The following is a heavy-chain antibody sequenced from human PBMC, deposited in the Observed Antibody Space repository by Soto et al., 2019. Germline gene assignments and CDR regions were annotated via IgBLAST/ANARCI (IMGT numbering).Heavy chain of an antibody. CDR1: GGSFSGYY. CDR3: VAAIHSGSLKVTWFDT. Sequence: SETLSLTCAVYGGSFSGYYWSWIRQPPGKGLEWIGEINHSGSTNYNPSLKSRVTISVDTSKNQFSLKLSSVTAADTAVYYCVAAIHSGSLKVTWFDTWGQGTLVTVSS. J-gene: IGHJ5*02. D-gene: IGHD1-26*01. CDR2: INHSGST. V-gene: IGHV4-34*01.